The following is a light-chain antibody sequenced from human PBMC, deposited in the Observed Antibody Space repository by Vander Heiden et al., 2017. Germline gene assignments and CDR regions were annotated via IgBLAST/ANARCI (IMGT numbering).Light chain of an antibody. Sequence: MTQSPSSFSASTGDRVTITCRASQGISSYLAWYQQKPGKAPKLLIYAASTLQSGVPSRFSGSGSGTDFTLTISCLQSEDFATYYCLQDDSYPFTFGGGTKVEIK. CDR3: LQDDSYPFT. CDR1: QGISSY. V-gene: IGKV1-8*01. CDR2: AAS. J-gene: IGKJ4*01.